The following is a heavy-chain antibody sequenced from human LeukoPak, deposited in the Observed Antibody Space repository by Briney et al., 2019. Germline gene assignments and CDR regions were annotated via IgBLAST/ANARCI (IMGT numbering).Heavy chain of an antibody. V-gene: IGHV4-34*01. D-gene: IGHD3-9*01. CDR3: ARGWSHYDILTGYPDYFDY. CDR1: GGFINDYY. J-gene: IGHJ4*02. Sequence: SETLSLTCTVSGGFINDYYWNWIRQPPGQGLEWIGEINHSGSTNYNPSLKSRVTISVDTSKNQFSLKLSSVTAADTAVYYCARGWSHYDILTGYPDYFDYWGQGTLVTVSS. CDR2: INHSGST.